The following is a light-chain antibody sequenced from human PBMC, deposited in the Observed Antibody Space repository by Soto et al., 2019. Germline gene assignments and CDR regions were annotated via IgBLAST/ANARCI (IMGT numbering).Light chain of an antibody. Sequence: EIVLTQSPGTLSLSPGERATLSCRASQSVSSRFLAWYQRKPGQAPRLPIFATSNRATGIPDRFGCSGSGTDFTLTISRLEPEDFALDDWQHYGNSPPTFGQGTKVEIK. CDR2: ATS. J-gene: IGKJ2*01. CDR1: QSVSSRF. V-gene: IGKV3-20*01. CDR3: QHYGNSPPT.